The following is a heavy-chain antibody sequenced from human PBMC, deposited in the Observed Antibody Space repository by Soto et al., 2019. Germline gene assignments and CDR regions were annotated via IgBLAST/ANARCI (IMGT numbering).Heavy chain of an antibody. CDR2: INAGNGNT. V-gene: IGHV1-3*05. CDR1: GYTFTSYA. CDR3: ARGNWWLFDS. Sequence: QVQLVQSGAEEKKPGASVKVSCKASGYTFTSYAIHWVRQAPGQRLEWMGWINAGNGNTKYSQKFQGRVTITRDTSASTAYMELRSLKSEDTASSYCARGNWWLFDSWGQGTLVTVSS. D-gene: IGHD2-8*02. J-gene: IGHJ4*02.